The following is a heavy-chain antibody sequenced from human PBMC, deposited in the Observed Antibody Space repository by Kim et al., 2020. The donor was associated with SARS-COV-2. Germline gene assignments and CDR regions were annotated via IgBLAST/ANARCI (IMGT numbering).Heavy chain of an antibody. CDR2: ISWNSGSI. CDR3: AKDHRSGLVAGTPFDY. J-gene: IGHJ4*02. Sequence: LRLSCAASGFTFDDYAMHWVRQAPGKGLEWVSGISWNSGSIGYADSVKGRFTISRDNAKNSLYLQMNSLRAEDTALYYCAKDHRSGLVAGTPFDYWGQGTLVTVSS. CDR1: GFTFDDYA. V-gene: IGHV3-9*01. D-gene: IGHD6-19*01.